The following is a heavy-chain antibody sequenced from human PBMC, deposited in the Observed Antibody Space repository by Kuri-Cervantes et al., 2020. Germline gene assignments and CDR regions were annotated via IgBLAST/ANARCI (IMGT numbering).Heavy chain of an antibody. Sequence: ASVKVSCKPSGYTFTSYGISWVRQAPGQGLDWMGWISAYNGNTNYAQKLQGRVTMTTDTSTSTAYMELRSLRSDDTAVYYCARGGKGTGTRYYYDVMDVWGQGTTVNCSS. CDR2: ISAYNGNT. D-gene: IGHD1-1*01. V-gene: IGHV1-18*01. J-gene: IGHJ6*01. CDR3: ARGGKGTGTRYYYDVMDV. CDR1: GYTFTSYG.